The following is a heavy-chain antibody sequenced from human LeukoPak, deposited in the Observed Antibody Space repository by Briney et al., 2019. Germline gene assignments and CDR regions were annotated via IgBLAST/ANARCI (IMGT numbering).Heavy chain of an antibody. J-gene: IGHJ4*02. Sequence: SETLSLTCTVSGGSISRYYWSWIRQPPGKGLEWIGYIYYSGSTNYNPSLKSRVTISVDTSKNQFSLKLSSVTAADTAVYYCARRWTAYHLYYFDNWGQGTLVTVSS. CDR1: GGSISRYY. D-gene: IGHD3/OR15-3a*01. V-gene: IGHV4-59*08. CDR2: IYYSGST. CDR3: ARRWTAYHLYYFDN.